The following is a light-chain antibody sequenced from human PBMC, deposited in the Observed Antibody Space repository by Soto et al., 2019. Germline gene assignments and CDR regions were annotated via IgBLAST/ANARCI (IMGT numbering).Light chain of an antibody. J-gene: IGKJ2*01. CDR3: QPSYSSPPT. Sequence: DIQMTQSPSSLSASVGDRVTITCRASQSISNYLNWYQHKPGKAPNLLIYAASTLQSGVPSRFSGSRSGTDFPLTITHLPPEDFASYYCQPSYSSPPTFGQGTKLEIK. CDR2: AAS. CDR1: QSISNY. V-gene: IGKV1-39*01.